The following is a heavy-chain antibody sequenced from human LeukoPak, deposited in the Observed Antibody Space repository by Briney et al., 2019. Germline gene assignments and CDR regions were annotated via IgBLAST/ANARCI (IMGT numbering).Heavy chain of an antibody. CDR1: GGSISSGDYY. CDR3: ARDNCSGGSCYRRTSYFDY. CDR2: IYYSGST. J-gene: IGHJ4*02. D-gene: IGHD2-15*01. Sequence: SETLSLTCTVSGGSISSGDYYWSWIRQPPGKGLEWIGYIYYSGSTYYNPSLKSRVTISVDTSKNQFSLKLSSVTAADTAVYYCARDNCSGGSCYRRTSYFDYWGQGTLVTVSS. V-gene: IGHV4-30-4*01.